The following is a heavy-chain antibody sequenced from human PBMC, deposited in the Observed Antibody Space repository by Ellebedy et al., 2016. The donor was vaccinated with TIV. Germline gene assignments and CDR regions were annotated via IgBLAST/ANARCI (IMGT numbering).Heavy chain of an antibody. Sequence: AASVKVSCKVSGYTLTELSMHWVRPAPGNGLEWMGGFDPEDGETIYAQKFQGRVTMTEDTSTDTAYMELSSLRSEDTAVYYCAARLQYPQYCSGGSCLDAFDIWGQGTMGTGSS. CDR1: GYTLTELS. D-gene: IGHD2-15*01. CDR3: AARLQYPQYCSGGSCLDAFDI. V-gene: IGHV1-24*01. J-gene: IGHJ3*02. CDR2: FDPEDGET.